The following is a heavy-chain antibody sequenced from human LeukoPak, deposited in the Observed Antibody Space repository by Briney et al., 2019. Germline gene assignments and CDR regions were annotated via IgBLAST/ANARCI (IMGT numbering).Heavy chain of an antibody. D-gene: IGHD3-10*02. J-gene: IGHJ4*02. V-gene: IGHV1-18*01. CDR3: ARSLETLFGELLPLGY. CDR1: GYTFTSYG. Sequence: GASVKVSCKASGYTFTSYGISWVRQAPGQGLEWMGWISAYNGNTNYAQKLQGRVTMTTDTSTSTAYMELRSLRSDDTAVYYCARSLETLFGELLPLGYWGQGTLVTVSS. CDR2: ISAYNGNT.